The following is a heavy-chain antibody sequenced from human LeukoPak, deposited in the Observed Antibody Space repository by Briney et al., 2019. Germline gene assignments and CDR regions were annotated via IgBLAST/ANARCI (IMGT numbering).Heavy chain of an antibody. CDR2: ISSSSSYI. V-gene: IGHV3-21*01. CDR3: TRVYLERLTAGYFDH. Sequence: GGSLRLSCAASGFTFSSYSMNWVRQAPGKGLEWVSSISSSSSYIYYADSVKGRFTISRDNSKNTLFLQMNSLRDEDTAVYYCTRVYLERLTAGYFDHWGQGTLVTVSP. J-gene: IGHJ4*02. CDR1: GFTFSSYS. D-gene: IGHD2-8*01.